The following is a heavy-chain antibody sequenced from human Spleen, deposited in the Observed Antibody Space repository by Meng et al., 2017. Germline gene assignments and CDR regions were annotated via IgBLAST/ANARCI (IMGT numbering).Heavy chain of an antibody. CDR2: IKSKTDGGTT. D-gene: IGHD3-9*01. CDR3: AKDTFSQYFDWLKDTFDI. V-gene: IGHV3-15*01. Sequence: GGSLRLSCAASGITFSNAWMNWVRQAPGKGLEWVGRIKSKTDGGTTDYAVPVNGRFTLSRDDSKNTLYLQMNSLKTEDTAIYYCAKDTFSQYFDWLKDTFDIWGQGAMVTVSS. J-gene: IGHJ3*02. CDR1: GITFSNAW.